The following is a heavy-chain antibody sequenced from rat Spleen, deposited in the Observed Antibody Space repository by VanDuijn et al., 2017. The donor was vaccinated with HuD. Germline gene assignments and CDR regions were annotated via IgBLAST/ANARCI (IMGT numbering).Heavy chain of an antibody. CDR3: ARIYWQLSPFDY. V-gene: IGHV5-29*01. Sequence: EVQLVESDGGLVQPGRSLKLSCAASGFTFSDYYMAWVRQAPTKGLEWVATISYDGGRNFYRDSVKGRFTISRDNAKNTQYLQMDSLRSEDTATYYCARIYWQLSPFDYWGQGVMVTVSS. J-gene: IGHJ2*01. CDR1: GFTFSDYY. D-gene: IGHD1-2*01. CDR2: ISYDGGRN.